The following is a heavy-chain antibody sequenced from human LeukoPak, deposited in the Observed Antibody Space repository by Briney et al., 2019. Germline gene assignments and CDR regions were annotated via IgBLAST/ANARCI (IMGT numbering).Heavy chain of an antibody. V-gene: IGHV3-7*01. Sequence: PGGSLRLSCVASGFTFSTYWMSWVRQAPGNVLEWVGIIKQDGSEKYYVDSVKGRFTISRDNAKNSLYLQMNSLRAEDTAVYYCARDEFLGGQGTLVTVSS. D-gene: IGHD3-3*01. CDR3: ARDEFL. J-gene: IGHJ4*02. CDR2: IKQDGSEK. CDR1: GFTFSTYW.